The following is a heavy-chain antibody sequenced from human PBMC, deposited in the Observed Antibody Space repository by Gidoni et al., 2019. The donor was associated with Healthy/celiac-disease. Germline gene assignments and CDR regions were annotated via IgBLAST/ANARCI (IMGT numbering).Heavy chain of an antibody. V-gene: IGHV4-59*01. CDR3: ARIDSSGYYYV. J-gene: IGHJ4*02. Sequence: QVQLQESGPGLVKPSATLSLTCTVSGGSISSYYWSWIRQPPGKGLEWIGYIYYSGSTNYNPSLKSRVTISVDTSKNQFSLKLSSVTAADTAVYYCARIDSSGYYYVWGQGTLVTVSS. CDR1: GGSISSYY. D-gene: IGHD3-22*01. CDR2: IYYSGST.